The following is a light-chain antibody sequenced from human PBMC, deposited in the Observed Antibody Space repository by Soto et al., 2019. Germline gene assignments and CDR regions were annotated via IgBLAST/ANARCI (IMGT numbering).Light chain of an antibody. CDR1: QSVSSS. CDR3: QPYNNWPLT. J-gene: IGKJ4*01. CDR2: GAS. Sequence: STSPVALSVSPGERATPTCRATQSVSSSLAWYQQKPGQAPRLLIYGASTRATGIPARFSGSASGTDFTLTISSLQSEDFAVYYCQPYNNWPLTFGGGTKVDI. V-gene: IGKV3-15*01.